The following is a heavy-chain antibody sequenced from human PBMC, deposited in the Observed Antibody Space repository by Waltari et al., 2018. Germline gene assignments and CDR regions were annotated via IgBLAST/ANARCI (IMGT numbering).Heavy chain of an antibody. CDR1: GYSISSGYY. V-gene: IGHV4-38-2*01. J-gene: IGHJ3*02. CDR2: IYHSGST. D-gene: IGHD3-22*01. CDR3: ASQGPMIVVVSDAFDI. Sequence: QVQLQESGPGLVKPSETLSLTCAVSGYSISSGYYCGWFRQHPGKGLEWIGSIYHSGSTYYNPSLKSRVTISVDTSKNQFSLKLSSVTAADTAVYYCASQGPMIVVVSDAFDIWGQGTMVTVSS.